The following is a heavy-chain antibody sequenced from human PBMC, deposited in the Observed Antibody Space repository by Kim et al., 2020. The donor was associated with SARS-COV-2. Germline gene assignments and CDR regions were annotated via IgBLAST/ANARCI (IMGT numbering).Heavy chain of an antibody. J-gene: IGHJ4*02. CDR2: IRSKAYGGTT. CDR3: TRGGLPHSSSSRPEAFDY. CDR1: GFTFGDYA. Sequence: GGSLRLSCTASGFTFGDYAMSWFRQAPGKGLEWVGFIRSKAYGGTTEYAASVKGRFTISRDDSKSIAYLQMNSLKTEDTAVYYCTRGGLPHSSSSRPEAFDYWGQGTLVTVSS. V-gene: IGHV3-49*03. D-gene: IGHD6-13*01.